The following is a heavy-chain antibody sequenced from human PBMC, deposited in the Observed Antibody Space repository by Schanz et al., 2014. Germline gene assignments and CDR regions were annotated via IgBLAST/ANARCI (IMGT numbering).Heavy chain of an antibody. J-gene: IGHJ6*03. CDR2: ISSSSSYT. CDR3: AKDVSPVANTVQFYYMDV. Sequence: QVQLVESGGGLVQPGGSLRLSCAASGLTFSDYYMSWIRQAPGKGLEWVSYISSSSSYTNYADSVKGRFTISRDNSKNTLYLKMNRLRAENTSVDYYAKDVSPVANTVQFYYMDVWGQGTTXTVSS. CDR1: GLTFSDYY. D-gene: IGHD1-1*01. V-gene: IGHV3-11*05.